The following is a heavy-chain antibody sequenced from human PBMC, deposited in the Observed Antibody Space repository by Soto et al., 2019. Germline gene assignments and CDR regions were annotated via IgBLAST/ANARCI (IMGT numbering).Heavy chain of an antibody. CDR3: ASGSGSYYYYYGMDV. D-gene: IGHD1-26*01. J-gene: IGHJ6*02. CDR2: IIPIFGTA. Sequence: ASVKVSCKASGGTFSSYAISWVRQAPGQGLEWMGGIIPIFGTANYAQKFQGRVTITADESTSTAYMELSSLRSEDTAVYYCASGSGSYYYYYGMDVWGQGTTVTVSS. CDR1: GGTFSSYA. V-gene: IGHV1-69*13.